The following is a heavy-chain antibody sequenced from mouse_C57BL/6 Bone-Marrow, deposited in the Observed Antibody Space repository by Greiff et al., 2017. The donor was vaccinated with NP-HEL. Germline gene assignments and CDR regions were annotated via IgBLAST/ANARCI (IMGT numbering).Heavy chain of an antibody. D-gene: IGHD2-2*01. Sequence: QVQLQQPGAELVKPGASVKLSCKASGYTFTSYWMHWVKQRPGQGLEWIGMIHPNSGSTNYNEKFKSKATLTVDKSSSTAYMQLSSLSSEESSVYYCAREGVVTKGYWGQGTTLTVSS. CDR2: IHPNSGST. J-gene: IGHJ2*01. V-gene: IGHV1-64*01. CDR3: AREGVVTKGY. CDR1: GYTFTSYW.